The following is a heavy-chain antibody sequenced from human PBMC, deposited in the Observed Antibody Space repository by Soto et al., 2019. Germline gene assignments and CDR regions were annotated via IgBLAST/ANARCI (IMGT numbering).Heavy chain of an antibody. CDR1: GFTFRNYA. Sequence: PGGSLRLSCAASGFTFRNYAMSWVRQAPGKGLEWVSRISGNGGDINYADSVKGRFTISRDNSKNTLYLQTNSLRAEDTAVYYCAKRGDIVEVSRTFVGYGMDVWGQGTTVTVSS. V-gene: IGHV3-23*01. J-gene: IGHJ6*02. D-gene: IGHD2-2*01. CDR2: ISGNGGDI. CDR3: AKRGDIVEVSRTFVGYGMDV.